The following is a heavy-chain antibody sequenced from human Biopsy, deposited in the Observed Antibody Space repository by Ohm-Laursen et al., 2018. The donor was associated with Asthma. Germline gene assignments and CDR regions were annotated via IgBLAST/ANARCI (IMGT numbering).Heavy chain of an antibody. CDR2: IPQGGAT. V-gene: IGHV4-34*01. Sequence: GTLSLTCAYRGSFRGYVWTWTRQPPGKGLEWIGEIPQGGATTFNPSLKSRVTISIDPSKSQLSLRLTSITAADTAVYYCASGPQWSGLDVWGPGTTVTVSS. CDR1: RGSFRGYV. J-gene: IGHJ6*02. CDR3: ASGPQWSGLDV. D-gene: IGHD2-8*01.